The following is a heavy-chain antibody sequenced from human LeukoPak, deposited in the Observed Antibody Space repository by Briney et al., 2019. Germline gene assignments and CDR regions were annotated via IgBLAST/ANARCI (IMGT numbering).Heavy chain of an antibody. CDR3: VYGGGYFQH. D-gene: IGHD4-23*01. CDR1: GFTFSSYS. Sequence: PGGSLRLSCAASGFTFSSYSMYWVRQAPGKGLEWVSSISSSSNNIYYADSLKGRFTISRDNGKNSLYLLMNSLRAEDTAVYYCVYGGGYFQHWGQGTLVTVSS. J-gene: IGHJ1*01. V-gene: IGHV3-21*01. CDR2: ISSSSNNI.